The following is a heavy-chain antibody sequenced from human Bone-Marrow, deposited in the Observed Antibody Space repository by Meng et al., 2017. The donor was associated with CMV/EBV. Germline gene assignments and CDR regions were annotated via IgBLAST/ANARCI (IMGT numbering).Heavy chain of an antibody. CDR2: INLNGGST. J-gene: IGHJ6*02. CDR3: ARRVVPAADDYYGMDV. CDR1: VFTSDDYG. D-gene: IGHD2-2*01. Sequence: GGSLRLSCVASVFTSDDYGMSWVRQAPGKGLEWVSGINLNGGSTGYADSVKGRFTISRDNAKKSLYLQMNSLRAEDTALYYCARRVVPAADDYYGMDVWGQGTTVTVSS. V-gene: IGHV3-20*04.